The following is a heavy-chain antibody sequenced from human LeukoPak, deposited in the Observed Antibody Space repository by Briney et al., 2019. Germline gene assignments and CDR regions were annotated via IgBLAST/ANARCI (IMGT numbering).Heavy chain of an antibody. CDR1: GGSFSGYY. Sequence: SETLSLTCAVYGGSFSGYYWSWIRQPPGKGLEWIGEINHSGSTNYNPSLKSRVTISVDTSKTQFSLKLSSVTAADTAVYYCARGCDDSSGYYQYYFGYWGQGTLVTVSS. V-gene: IGHV4-34*01. CDR2: INHSGST. D-gene: IGHD3-22*01. CDR3: ARGCDDSSGYYQYYFGY. J-gene: IGHJ4*02.